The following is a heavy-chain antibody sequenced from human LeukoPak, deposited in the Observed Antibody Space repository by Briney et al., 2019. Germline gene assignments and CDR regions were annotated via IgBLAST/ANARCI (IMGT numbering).Heavy chain of an antibody. V-gene: IGHV3-20*04. CDR3: AKQYCTNGVCYPTPAGFDY. CDR1: GFTFDDYG. J-gene: IGHJ4*02. Sequence: PGGSLRLSCAASGFTFDDYGMSWVRQAPGKGLEWVSGLNWNGGSTGYADSVKGRFTISRDNSKNTLYLQMNSLRAEDTAVYYCAKQYCTNGVCYPTPAGFDYWGQGTLVTVSS. D-gene: IGHD2-8*01. CDR2: LNWNGGST.